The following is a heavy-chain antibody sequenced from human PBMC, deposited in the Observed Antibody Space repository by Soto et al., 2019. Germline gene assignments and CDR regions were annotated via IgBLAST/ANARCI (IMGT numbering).Heavy chain of an antibody. CDR3: ATGSWCGGDCYPEYFQH. Sequence: ASVKVSCKVSGYTLTELSMHWVRQAPGKGLEWMGGFDPEDGETIYAQKFQGRVTMTEDTSTDTAYMELSSLRSEDTAVYYCATGSWCGGDCYPEYFQHWGQGTLVTVSS. CDR2: FDPEDGET. D-gene: IGHD2-21*02. CDR1: GYTLTELS. J-gene: IGHJ1*01. V-gene: IGHV1-24*01.